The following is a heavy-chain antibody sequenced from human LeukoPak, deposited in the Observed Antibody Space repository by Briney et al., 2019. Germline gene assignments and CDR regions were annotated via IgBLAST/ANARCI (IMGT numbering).Heavy chain of an antibody. CDR2: IYYSGST. J-gene: IGHJ5*02. CDR3: ARHVVIKSGWFDP. D-gene: IGHD3-22*01. V-gene: IGHV4-30-4*08. Sequence: SQTLSLTCTVSGGSISGGDYYWSWIRQPPGKGLEWIGYIYYSGSTYYNPSLKSRVTISVDTSKNQFSLKLSSVTAADTAVYYCARHVVIKSGWFDPWGQGTLVTVSS. CDR1: GGSISGGDYY.